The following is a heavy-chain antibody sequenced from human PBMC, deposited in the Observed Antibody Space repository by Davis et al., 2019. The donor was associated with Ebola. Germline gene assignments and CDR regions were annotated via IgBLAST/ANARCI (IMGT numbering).Heavy chain of an antibody. CDR2: ISGSGGST. Sequence: GESLKISCAASGFTFSSYAMSWVRQAPGKGLEWVSAISGSGGSTYYADSVKGRFTISRDNSKNTLYLQMDSLRAEDTAVYYCATLRYFDWLLPNGPDYWGQGTLVTVSS. CDR3: ATLRYFDWLLPNGPDY. CDR1: GFTFSSYA. J-gene: IGHJ4*02. V-gene: IGHV3-23*01. D-gene: IGHD3-9*01.